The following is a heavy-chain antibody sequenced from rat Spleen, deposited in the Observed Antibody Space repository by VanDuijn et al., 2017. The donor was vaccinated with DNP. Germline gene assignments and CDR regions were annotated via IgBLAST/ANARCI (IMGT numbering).Heavy chain of an antibody. J-gene: IGHJ2*01. CDR3: ARPNYDGSYYYSYYFEY. CDR1: GYTFTTYY. V-gene: IGHV1-43*01. CDR2: INTGSGGT. D-gene: IGHD1-12*02. Sequence: QIQLRQSGAEPAKPGSSVKISCKASGYTFTTYYITWIKQTTGQGLEYIGYINTGSGGTNYNEKFKGKATLTVDKSSSTAFMQLSSLTPDDSAVYYCARPNYDGSYYYSYYFEYWGQGVMVTVSS.